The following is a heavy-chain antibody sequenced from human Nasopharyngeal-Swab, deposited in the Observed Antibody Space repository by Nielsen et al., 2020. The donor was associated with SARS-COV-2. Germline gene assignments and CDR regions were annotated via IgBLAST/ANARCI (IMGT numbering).Heavy chain of an antibody. CDR1: GFTFRSYA. J-gene: IGHJ6*02. V-gene: IGHV3-23*01. Sequence: GESLKISCAASGFTFRSYAISWVRQAPGKGLEWVSVISGSDHTPYYADSVKGRFTISRDNSKNTVNLQMNSLRVEDTAIYYCAKDRDSGDDSDDYYHYYGMDVWGQGTTVTVFS. D-gene: IGHD5-12*01. CDR2: ISGSDHTP. CDR3: AKDRDSGDDSDDYYHYYGMDV.